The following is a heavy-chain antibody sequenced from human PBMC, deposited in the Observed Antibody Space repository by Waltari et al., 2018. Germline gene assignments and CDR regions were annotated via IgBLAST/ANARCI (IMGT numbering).Heavy chain of an antibody. CDR1: GGSISSRSYY. J-gene: IGHJ3*02. Sequence: QLQLQESGPGLVKPSETLSLTCTVSGGSISSRSYYWGWLRQPPGKGLEWIGSIYYSGSTYYNPSLKSRVTISVDTSKNQFSLKLSSVTAADTAVYYCARHRQARVRSGSSNAFDIWGQGTMVTVSS. CDR3: ARHRQARVRSGSSNAFDI. CDR2: IYYSGST. V-gene: IGHV4-39*01. D-gene: IGHD1-26*01.